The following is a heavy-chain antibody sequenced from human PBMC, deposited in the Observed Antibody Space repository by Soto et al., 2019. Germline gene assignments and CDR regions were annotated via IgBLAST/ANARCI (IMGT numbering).Heavy chain of an antibody. CDR3: AKEVAGELDYYYCGMDV. CDR2: ISYDGSNK. J-gene: IGHJ6*02. V-gene: IGHV3-30*18. CDR1: GFTFSSYG. D-gene: IGHD6-6*01. Sequence: QVQLVESGGGVVQPGRSLRLSCAASGFTFSSYGMHWVRQTPGKGLEGVAVISYDGSNKDYADSVKGRFTISRDKSKNTRFLQMNSLRVEDTAVYYCAKEVAGELDYYYCGMDVWGQGTTVTVSS.